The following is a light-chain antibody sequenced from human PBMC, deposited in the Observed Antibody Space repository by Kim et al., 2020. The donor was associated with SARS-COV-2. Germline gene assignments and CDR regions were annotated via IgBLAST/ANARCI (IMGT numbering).Light chain of an antibody. CDR1: QSVRSSY. V-gene: IGKV3-20*01. CDR2: GAS. Sequence: SLSPERSATLSCRASQSVRSSYLVWYQQKPGQAPRLLIYGASTRATGIPDRFSGSGSGTDFTLTISSLEPEDFAVYYCQQYGSSPRFGQGTKLEI. J-gene: IGKJ2*03. CDR3: QQYGSSPR.